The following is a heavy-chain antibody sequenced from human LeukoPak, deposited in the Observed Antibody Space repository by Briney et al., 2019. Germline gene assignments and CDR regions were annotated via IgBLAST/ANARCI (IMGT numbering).Heavy chain of an antibody. CDR1: GGSISSDSYY. V-gene: IGHV4-61*02. Sequence: SQTLSLTCTVSGGSISSDSYYWSWIRQPAGKGLEWIGSIYTSGSTNYNPSLKSRVTISVDTSKNQFSLKLSSVTAADTAVYYCARAPRLAVAGTHFDYWGQGTLVTVSS. CDR3: ARAPRLAVAGTHFDY. CDR2: IYTSGST. D-gene: IGHD6-19*01. J-gene: IGHJ4*02.